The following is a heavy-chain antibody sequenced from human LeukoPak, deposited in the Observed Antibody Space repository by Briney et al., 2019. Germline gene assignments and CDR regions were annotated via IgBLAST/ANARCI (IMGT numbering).Heavy chain of an antibody. D-gene: IGHD6-13*01. J-gene: IGHJ4*02. Sequence: GASVKVSCKASVYTFTSYGSSWVRPAPGQGLERMGWISAYNGNTNYAQKLQGRATMTTDRSTSTACMELRSRRSVDTGVYYCARLGSSWSFDPYWGEGTLVTVSS. V-gene: IGHV1-18*01. CDR3: ARLGSSWSFDPY. CDR2: ISAYNGNT. CDR1: VYTFTSYG.